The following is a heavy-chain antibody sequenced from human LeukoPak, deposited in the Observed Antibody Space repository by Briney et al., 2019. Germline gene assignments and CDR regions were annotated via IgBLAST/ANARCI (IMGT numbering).Heavy chain of an antibody. CDR2: IGSSGGGI. V-gene: IGHV3-23*01. Sequence: PGGSLRLSCAASGLTFSSYWMYWVRHPPGKGLEWVSIIGSSGGGIHYADSVKGRFTISRDNSKNALYLQMNSLRVEDTAVYYCAIDPNWGTHSWGQGVLVTVSS. CDR1: GLTFSSYW. CDR3: AIDPNWGTHS. J-gene: IGHJ4*02. D-gene: IGHD7-27*01.